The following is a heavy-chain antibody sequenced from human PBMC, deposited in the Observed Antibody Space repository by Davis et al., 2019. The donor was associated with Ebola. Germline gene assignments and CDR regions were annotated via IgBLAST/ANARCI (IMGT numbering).Heavy chain of an antibody. CDR3: ASDGGVNVAWFDP. CDR1: GGTFSSYA. CDR2: IIPIFGTA. D-gene: IGHD2-8*02. V-gene: IGHV1-69*13. J-gene: IGHJ5*02. Sequence: SVKVSCKASGGTFSSYAISWVRQAPGQGLEWMGGIIPIFGTANYAQKFQGRVTITADESTSTAYMELSSLGSEDTAVYYCASDGGVNVAWFDPWGQGTLVTVSS.